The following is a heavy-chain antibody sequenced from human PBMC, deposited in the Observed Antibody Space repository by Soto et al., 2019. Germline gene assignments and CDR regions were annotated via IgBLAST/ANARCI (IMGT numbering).Heavy chain of an antibody. CDR1: GGTFSSYA. J-gene: IGHJ4*02. CDR3: AGDLETGVTAILDY. Sequence: SVKVSCKASGGTFSSYAISWVRQAPGQGLEWMGGIIPIFGTANYAQKFQGRVTITADESTSTAYMELSSLRSEDTAVYYCAGDLETGVTAILDYWGQGTLVTVSS. V-gene: IGHV1-69*13. D-gene: IGHD2-21*02. CDR2: IIPIFGTA.